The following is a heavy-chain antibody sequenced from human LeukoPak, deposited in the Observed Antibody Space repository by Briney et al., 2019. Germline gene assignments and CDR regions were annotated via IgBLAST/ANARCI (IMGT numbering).Heavy chain of an antibody. D-gene: IGHD5-12*01. CDR3: ARVSYDYDYYYYGMDV. CDR1: GGSFIGYY. J-gene: IGHJ6*02. V-gene: IGHV4-34*01. Sequence: SETLSLTCAVYGGSFIGYYWSWIRQPPGKGLEWIGEINHSGSTNYNPSLKSRVTISVDTSKNQFSLKLSSVTAADTAVYYCARVSYDYDYYYYGMDVWGQGTTVTVSS. CDR2: INHSGST.